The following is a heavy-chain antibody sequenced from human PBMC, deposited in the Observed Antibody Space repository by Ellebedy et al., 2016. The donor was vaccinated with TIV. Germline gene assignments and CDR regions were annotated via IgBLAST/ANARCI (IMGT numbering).Heavy chain of an antibody. CDR1: GFTFSSYG. J-gene: IGHJ6*03. D-gene: IGHD1-14*01. V-gene: IGHV3-33*01. CDR2: IWYDGSNK. CDR3: ARTELGYYYYYMDV. Sequence: GESLKISXAASGFTFSSYGMHWVRQAPGKGLEWVAVIWYDGSNKYYADSVKGRFTISRDNSKNTLYLQMNSLTAEDTAMYYCARTELGYYYYYMDVWGKGTTVTVSS.